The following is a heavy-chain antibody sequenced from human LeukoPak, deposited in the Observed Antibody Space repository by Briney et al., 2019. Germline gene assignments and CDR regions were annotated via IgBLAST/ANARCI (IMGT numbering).Heavy chain of an antibody. J-gene: IGHJ4*02. Sequence: PETLSHTRTVSGGSISSYYWNWIRQPPGKGAEWIGYIHYSWTTKYKPSLESRVNILVDMSKKQVSLKLSSVAAADTAVYCCARGYSCDLDYWGLGTLVTVSS. CDR1: GGSISSYY. CDR2: IHYSWTT. CDR3: ARGYSCDLDY. D-gene: IGHD1-26*01. V-gene: IGHV4-59*01.